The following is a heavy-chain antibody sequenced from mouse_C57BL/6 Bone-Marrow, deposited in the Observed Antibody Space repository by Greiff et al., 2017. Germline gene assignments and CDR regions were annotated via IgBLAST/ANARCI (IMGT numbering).Heavy chain of an antibody. Sequence: EVQLVESGGGLVQPGESLKLSCESNEYEFPSHDMSWVRKTPEKRLELVAVINSDGGSTYYPDTMERRFIISRDNTKKTLYLQMSSLRSDDTALYYCARHYYDCDHDGDWYFDVWGTGTTVTVSS. CDR2: INSDGGST. CDR1: EYEFPSHD. J-gene: IGHJ1*03. V-gene: IGHV5-2*01. CDR3: ARHYYDCDHDGDWYFDV. D-gene: IGHD2-4*01.